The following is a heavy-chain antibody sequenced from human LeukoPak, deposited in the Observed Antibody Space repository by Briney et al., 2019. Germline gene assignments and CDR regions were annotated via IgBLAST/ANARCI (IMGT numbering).Heavy chain of an antibody. CDR1: GGTFSSYA. V-gene: IGHV1-69*05. CDR2: IIPIFGTA. J-gene: IGHJ6*02. Sequence: SVRVSCKASGGTFSSYAISWVRQAPGQGLEWMGGIIPIFGTANYAQKFQGRVTITTDESTSTAYMELSSLRSEDTAVYYCARGQGVAVAGTNYYGMDVWGQGTMVTVSS. CDR3: ARGQGVAVAGTNYYGMDV. D-gene: IGHD6-19*01.